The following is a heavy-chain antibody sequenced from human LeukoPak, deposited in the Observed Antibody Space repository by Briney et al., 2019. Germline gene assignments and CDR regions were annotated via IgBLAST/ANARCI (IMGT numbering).Heavy chain of an antibody. V-gene: IGHV3-21*01. CDR1: GFTFSSYS. CDR2: ISSSSSYI. D-gene: IGHD3-9*01. J-gene: IGHJ5*02. Sequence: GGSLRLSCAASGFTFSSYSMNWVRQAPGKGLEWVSSISSSSSYIYYADSVKGRFTISRDNAKNSLYLQMNSLRAEDTAVYYCARDRTPWEAKLRYFDWLPPNWFDPWGQGTLVTVSS. CDR3: ARDRTPWEAKLRYFDWLPPNWFDP.